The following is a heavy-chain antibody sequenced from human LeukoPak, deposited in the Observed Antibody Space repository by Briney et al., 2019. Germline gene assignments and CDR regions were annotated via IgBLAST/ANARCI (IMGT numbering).Heavy chain of an antibody. Sequence: ASVKVSCKAFGCTFTSYGISWVRQAPGQGLEWMGWISAYNGNTNYAQRFQGRVTMTTDTSTSTAYMELRSLRSDDTAVYYCARDSRGYSFYYYYGMDVWGQGTTATVSS. CDR1: GCTFTSYG. V-gene: IGHV1-18*01. D-gene: IGHD5-12*01. CDR3: ARDSRGYSFYYYYGMDV. CDR2: ISAYNGNT. J-gene: IGHJ6*02.